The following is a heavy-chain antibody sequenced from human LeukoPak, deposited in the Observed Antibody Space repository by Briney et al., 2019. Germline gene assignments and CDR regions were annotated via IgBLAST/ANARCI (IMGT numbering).Heavy chain of an antibody. J-gene: IGHJ4*02. V-gene: IGHV1-2*02. CDR1: GYTFTDYF. CDR2: INPNSGGT. D-gene: IGHD5-18*01. Sequence: ASVKVSCKASGYTFTDYFMHWVRQAPGQGLEWMGWINPNSGGTHYAQKFQGRATMTRDTSISTAYMELSRLRSDDTAVYYCARDPGYSSPRGDYWGQGTLVTVSS. CDR3: ARDPGYSSPRGDY.